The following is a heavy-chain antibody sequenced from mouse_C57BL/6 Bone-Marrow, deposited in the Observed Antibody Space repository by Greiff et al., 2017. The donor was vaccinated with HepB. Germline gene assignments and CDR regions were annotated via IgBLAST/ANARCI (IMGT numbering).Heavy chain of an antibody. D-gene: IGHD4-1*01. CDR1: GYAFSSSW. Sequence: VQLQQSGPELVKPGASVKISCKASGYAFSSSWMNWVKQRPGKGLEWIGRIYPGDGDTNYNGKFKGKATLTADKSSSTAYMQLNSLTPEDAAVYFCARKGLTGDWYFDVWGTGTTVTVSS. CDR2: IYPGDGDT. V-gene: IGHV1-82*01. CDR3: ARKGLTGDWYFDV. J-gene: IGHJ1*03.